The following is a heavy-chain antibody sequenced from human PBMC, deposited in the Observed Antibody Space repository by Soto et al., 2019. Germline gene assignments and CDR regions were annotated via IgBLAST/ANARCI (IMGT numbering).Heavy chain of an antibody. J-gene: IGHJ5*02. CDR1: GGSISSSSYY. V-gene: IGHV4-39*01. D-gene: IGHD4-17*01. CDR3: ARLTPTTVVTPGWFDP. Sequence: QLQLQESGPGLVKPSETLSLTCTVSGGSISSSSYYWGWIRQPPGKGLEWIGSIYYSGSTYYNPSLKSRVTISVDTSKNQFSRKLSSVTAADTAVNYCARLTPTTVVTPGWFDPWGQGTLVTVSS. CDR2: IYYSGST.